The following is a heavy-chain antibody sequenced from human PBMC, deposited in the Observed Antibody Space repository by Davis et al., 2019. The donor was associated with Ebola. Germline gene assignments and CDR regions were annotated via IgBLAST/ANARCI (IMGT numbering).Heavy chain of an antibody. CDR1: GYTFTSYG. CDR3: ARGNPFYGGNSNFDY. Sequence: ASVKVSCKASGYTFTSYGISWVRQAPGQGLEWMGWISAYNGNTNYAQKLQGRVTMTTDTSTSTAYMELRSLRSDDTAVYYCARGNPFYGGNSNFDYWGQGTLVTVSS. V-gene: IGHV1-18*01. J-gene: IGHJ4*02. D-gene: IGHD4-23*01. CDR2: ISAYNGNT.